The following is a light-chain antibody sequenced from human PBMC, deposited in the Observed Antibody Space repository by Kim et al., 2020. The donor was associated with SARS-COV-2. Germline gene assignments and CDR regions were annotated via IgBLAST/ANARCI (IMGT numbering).Light chain of an antibody. Sequence: ASVRDRVTITCRARQDIGNDLGWYQQSPGRAPKRLIYGASNLQSGVPSRFSGSGSETEFTLTINSLQPEDFATYFCLQHRTYPITFGQGTRLEIK. CDR3: LQHRTYPIT. CDR1: QDIGND. V-gene: IGKV1-17*01. J-gene: IGKJ5*01. CDR2: GAS.